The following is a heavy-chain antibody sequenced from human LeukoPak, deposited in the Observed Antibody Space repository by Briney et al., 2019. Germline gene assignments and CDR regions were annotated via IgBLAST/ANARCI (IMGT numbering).Heavy chain of an antibody. J-gene: IGHJ3*02. CDR3: ASRYCSGGSCYLDAFDI. D-gene: IGHD2-15*01. CDR1: GVSVSSGSYY. V-gene: IGHV4-61*01. Sequence: SETLSLTCTVSGVSVSSGSYYWSWIRQPPGKGLEWIGYIYYSGSTNYNPSLKSRVTISVDTSKNLFSLKLSSVTAADTAVYYCASRYCSGGSCYLDAFDIWGQGTMVTVSS. CDR2: IYYSGST.